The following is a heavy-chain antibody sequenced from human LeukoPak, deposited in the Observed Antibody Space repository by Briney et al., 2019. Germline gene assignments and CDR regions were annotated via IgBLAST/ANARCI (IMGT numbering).Heavy chain of an antibody. Sequence: SETLSLTCTVSGGSISSYYWSWIRQPPGKGLEWIGYIYYSGSTNYNPSLKSRVTISVDTSKNQFSLKLNSVTAADTAVYYCARVQRSAGLATFDYWGQGTLVTVSS. CDR2: IYYSGST. D-gene: IGHD5-24*01. CDR1: GGSISSYY. J-gene: IGHJ4*02. V-gene: IGHV4-59*01. CDR3: ARVQRSAGLATFDY.